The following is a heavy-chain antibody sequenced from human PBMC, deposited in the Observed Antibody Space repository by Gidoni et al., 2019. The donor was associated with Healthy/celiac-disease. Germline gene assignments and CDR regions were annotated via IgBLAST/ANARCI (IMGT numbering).Heavy chain of an antibody. D-gene: IGHD3-3*01. CDR2: ISYDGSNK. Sequence: VQLVEYGGGVVQPGRCLRRLCAASGLNFSSYAMHWVRQAPGKGLEWVAVISYDGSNKYYADSVKGRFTISRDNSKNTLYLQMNSLRAEDTAVYYCARDLDYDFWSGYYALGYWGQGTLVTVS. V-gene: IGHV3-30-3*01. CDR1: GLNFSSYA. CDR3: ARDLDYDFWSGYYALGY. J-gene: IGHJ4*02.